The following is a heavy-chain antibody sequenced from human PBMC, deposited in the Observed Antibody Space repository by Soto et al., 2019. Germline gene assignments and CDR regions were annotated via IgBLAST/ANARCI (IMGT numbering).Heavy chain of an antibody. CDR1: GYTFTSYG. D-gene: IGHD4-17*01. V-gene: IGHV1-18*01. J-gene: IGHJ6*02. Sequence: ASVKVSCKASGYTFTSYGISWVRQAPGQGLEWMGWISAYNGNKDYAQKFQGRVTMTTDTSTSTAYMELRSLRSDDTAVYHCARVGRYSDLYYSYGLDVWGLGTTVTVSS. CDR3: ARVGRYSDLYYSYGLDV. CDR2: ISAYNGNK.